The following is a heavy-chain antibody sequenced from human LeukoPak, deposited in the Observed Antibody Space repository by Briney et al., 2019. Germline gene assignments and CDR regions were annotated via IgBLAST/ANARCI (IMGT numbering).Heavy chain of an antibody. J-gene: IGHJ2*01. V-gene: IGHV4-39*07. CDR1: GGSISSSSYY. D-gene: IGHD3-10*01. CDR3: ARDSSSGSGNQKSWFFDL. Sequence: SETLSLTCTVSGGSISSSSYYWGWIRQPPGKGLEWIGSIYYSGSTYYNPSLKSRVTILLDKANNQFSLKVTSVTAADTAVYYCARDSSSGSGNQKSWFFDLWGRGTLVTVSS. CDR2: IYYSGST.